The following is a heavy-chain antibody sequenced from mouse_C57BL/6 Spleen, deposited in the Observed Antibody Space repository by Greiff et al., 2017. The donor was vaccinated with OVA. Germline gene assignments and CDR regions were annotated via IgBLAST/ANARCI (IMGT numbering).Heavy chain of an antibody. J-gene: IGHJ4*01. Sequence: DVKLQESGPGLVKPSQSLSLTCSVTGYSITSGYYWNWIRQFPGNKLEWMGYISYDGSNNYNPSLKNRISITRDTSKNQFFLKLNSVTTEDTATYYCARDDGYSYAMDYWGQGTSVTVSS. V-gene: IGHV3-6*01. CDR2: ISYDGSN. D-gene: IGHD2-3*01. CDR3: ARDDGYSYAMDY. CDR1: GYSITSGYY.